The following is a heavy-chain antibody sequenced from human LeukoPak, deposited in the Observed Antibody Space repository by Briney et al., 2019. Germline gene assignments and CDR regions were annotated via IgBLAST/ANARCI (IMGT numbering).Heavy chain of an antibody. Sequence: SVKVSCKASGGTFSSYAISWVRQAPGQGLEWMGGIIPLFGTANYAQKFQGRVTITADESTSTAYMELSSLRSEDTAVYYCARDAVAARLRSYYYYMDVWGKGTTVTVSS. V-gene: IGHV1-69*13. J-gene: IGHJ6*03. CDR1: GGTFSSYA. CDR2: IIPLFGTA. CDR3: ARDAVAARLRSYYYYMDV. D-gene: IGHD6-6*01.